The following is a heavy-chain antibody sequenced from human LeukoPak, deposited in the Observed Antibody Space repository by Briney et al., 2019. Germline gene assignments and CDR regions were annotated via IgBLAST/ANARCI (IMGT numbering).Heavy chain of an antibody. J-gene: IGHJ4*02. V-gene: IGHV3-15*01. D-gene: IGHD2-2*01. Sequence: GESLRLSCAASGFTFSNAWMSWVRQAPGKGLEWVGRIKSKTDGGTTDYAAPVKGRFTISRDDSKNTLYLQMNSLKTEDTAVYYCTTQGPYCSSTSCYSIDYWGQGTLVTVSS. CDR2: IKSKTDGGTT. CDR1: GFTFSNAW. CDR3: TTQGPYCSSTSCYSIDY.